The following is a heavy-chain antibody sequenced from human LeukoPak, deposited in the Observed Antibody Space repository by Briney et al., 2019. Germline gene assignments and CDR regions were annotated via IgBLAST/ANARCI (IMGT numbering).Heavy chain of an antibody. Sequence: GGSLRLSCAASGFTLSDYHINWIRQSPGKGLEWASYISSSGNTMYYADSVKGRFTVSRDNAKNSLYLQMNSLRAEDTAVYYCARWLELMRNFDWWGQGTLVTVSS. V-gene: IGHV3-11*04. CDR1: GFTLSDYH. CDR2: ISSSGNTM. CDR3: ARWLELMRNFDW. D-gene: IGHD5-24*01. J-gene: IGHJ4*02.